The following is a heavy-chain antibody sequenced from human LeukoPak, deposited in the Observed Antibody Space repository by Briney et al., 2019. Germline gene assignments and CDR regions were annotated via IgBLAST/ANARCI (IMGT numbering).Heavy chain of an antibody. CDR3: ARHGRKRGIAVAGTPGCFDP. V-gene: IGHV4-34*01. CDR1: GESFSGYY. CDR2: INHSGST. D-gene: IGHD6-19*01. J-gene: IGHJ5*02. Sequence: SETLSLTCAVYGESFSGYYWSWIRHPPRKGREWVGEINHSGSTNYNQSLKSRVTISVDPSKNQFSLKLSSVTAADTAVYYCARHGRKRGIAVAGTPGCFDPWGQGTLVTASS.